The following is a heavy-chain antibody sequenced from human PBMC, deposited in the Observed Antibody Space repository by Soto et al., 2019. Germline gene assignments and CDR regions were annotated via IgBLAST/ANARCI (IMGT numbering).Heavy chain of an antibody. Sequence: QVQLVQSGAEVKKPGASVKVSCKASGYTFTSYGISWVRQAPGQGLEWMGWISAYNGNTNYAQKLQGRVTMTTDTSTSTAYVELRSLRTDETAVYDCARGYDPPQNGAFDIWGQGTMVTVSS. CDR2: ISAYNGNT. D-gene: IGHD3-3*01. CDR3: ARGYDPPQNGAFDI. CDR1: GYTFTSYG. V-gene: IGHV1-18*01. J-gene: IGHJ3*02.